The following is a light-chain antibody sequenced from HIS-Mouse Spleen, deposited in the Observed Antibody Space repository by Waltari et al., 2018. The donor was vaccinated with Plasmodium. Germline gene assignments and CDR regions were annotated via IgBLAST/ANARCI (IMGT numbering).Light chain of an antibody. CDR1: ISRLGSNT. J-gene: IGLJ2*01. CDR3: AAWDDSLNGVV. CDR2: SNN. V-gene: IGLV1-44*01. Sequence: QSVLTQPPSASGTPGQRVTIPSSGSISRLGSNTVNWYQQLPGTAPKLLIYSNNQRPSGVPDRFSGSKSGTSASLAISGLQSEDEADYYCAAWDDSLNGVVFAGGTKLTVL.